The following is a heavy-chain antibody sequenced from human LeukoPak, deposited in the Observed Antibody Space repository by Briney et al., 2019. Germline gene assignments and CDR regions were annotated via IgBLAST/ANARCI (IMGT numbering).Heavy chain of an antibody. Sequence: GESLKISCKGSGYSFTSYWIGWVRQMPGIGLEWMGIIYPGDSDTRYSPSFQGQVTISADKSISTAYLQWSSLKASDTAMYYCARPLRYCSSTSCTTGGLDPWGQGTLVTVSS. D-gene: IGHD2-2*01. CDR1: GYSFTSYW. J-gene: IGHJ5*02. CDR2: IYPGDSDT. V-gene: IGHV5-51*01. CDR3: ARPLRYCSSTSCTTGGLDP.